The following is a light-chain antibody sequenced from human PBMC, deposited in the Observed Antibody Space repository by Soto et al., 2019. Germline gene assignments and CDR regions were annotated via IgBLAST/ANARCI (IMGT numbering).Light chain of an antibody. J-gene: IGKJ5*01. CDR3: QQTHAVPLT. V-gene: IGKV1-39*01. CDR2: AAS. Sequence: DVQMTQSPASLSASVGDRVTIACRASQPIGNYLNLYQQKPGEAPKVLIFAASSLRSGVPSRFSGSGYGTDFTLTINNLHPEDSATYYCQQTHAVPLTFGQGTRLEIK. CDR1: QPIGNY.